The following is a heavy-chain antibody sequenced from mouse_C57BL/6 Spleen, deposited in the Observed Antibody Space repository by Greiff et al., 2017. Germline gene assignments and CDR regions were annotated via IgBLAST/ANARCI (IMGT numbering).Heavy chain of an antibody. V-gene: IGHV1-52*01. Sequence: QVQLQQPGAELVRPGSSVKLSCKASGYTFTSYWMHWVKQRPIQGLEWIGNIDPSDSETHYNQKFKDKATLTVAKSSSTAYMQLSSLTSEDSAVXYCARSGYYGSSPDYWGQGTTLTVSS. D-gene: IGHD1-1*01. CDR3: ARSGYYGSSPDY. J-gene: IGHJ2*01. CDR2: IDPSDSET. CDR1: GYTFTSYW.